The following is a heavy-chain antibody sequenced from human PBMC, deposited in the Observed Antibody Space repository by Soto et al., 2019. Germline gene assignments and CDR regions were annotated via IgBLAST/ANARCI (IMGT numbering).Heavy chain of an antibody. CDR3: ARDSGIPGRFWDFDS. V-gene: IGHV1-2*02. Sequence: QVQLVQSGAEVKKPGASVRVSCKTYGYSFVNFLLHWVRQAPGQGPDWMGFVNPKRGGTEYAPKFQGRVTITSDTSLNTVYFDLSGRTSADTAVYYCARDSGIPGRFWDFDSWGRGTLVTFSS. CDR1: GYSFVNFL. CDR2: VNPKRGGT. J-gene: IGHJ2*01.